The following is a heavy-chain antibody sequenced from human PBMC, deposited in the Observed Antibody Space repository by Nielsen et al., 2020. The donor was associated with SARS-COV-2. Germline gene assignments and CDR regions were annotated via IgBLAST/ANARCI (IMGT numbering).Heavy chain of an antibody. J-gene: IGHJ3*02. CDR1: GFTFDDYA. CDR3: ARPAYCGGDCYSTAFDI. D-gene: IGHD2-21*02. CDR2: ISWNSGSI. Sequence: SLKISCAASGFTFDDYAMHWVRQAPGKGLEWVSGISWNSGSIAYADSVKGRFTISRDNAKSSLYLQMNSLRAEDTALYHCARPAYCGGDCYSTAFDIWGQGTMVTVSS. V-gene: IGHV3-9*01.